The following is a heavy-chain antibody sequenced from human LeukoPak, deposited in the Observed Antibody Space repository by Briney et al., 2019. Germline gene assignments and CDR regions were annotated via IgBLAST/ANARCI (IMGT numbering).Heavy chain of an antibody. CDR2: IYWDDDK. Sequence: SGPTLVNPTQTLTLTCTFSGFSLTTSGVGVGWIRQPPGKALEWLALIYWDDDKRYSPSLKSRLTITKDTSKNQVVLTMTNMDPVDTATYYCARIIHYDGSSDAFDIWGQGTMVTVSS. CDR3: ARIIHYDGSSDAFDI. CDR1: GFSLTTSGVG. D-gene: IGHD3-22*01. J-gene: IGHJ3*02. V-gene: IGHV2-5*02.